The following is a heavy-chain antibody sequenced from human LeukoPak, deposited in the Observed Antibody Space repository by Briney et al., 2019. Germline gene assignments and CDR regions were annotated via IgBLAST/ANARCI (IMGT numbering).Heavy chain of an antibody. CDR2: IYYSGST. J-gene: IGHJ4*02. D-gene: IGHD6-13*01. CDR3: ARHGDSSKEGIFDY. V-gene: IGHV4-39*01. Sequence: SETLSLTCTVSGGSISSSSYYWGWIRQPPGKGLEWIGSIYYSGSTYYNPSLKSRVTIPVDTSKNQFSLKLSSVTAADTAVYYCARHGDSSKEGIFDYWGQGTLVTVSS. CDR1: GGSISSSSYY.